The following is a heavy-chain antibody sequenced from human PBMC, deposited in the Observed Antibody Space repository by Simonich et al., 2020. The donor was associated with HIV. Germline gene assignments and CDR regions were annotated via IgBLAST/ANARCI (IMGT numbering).Heavy chain of an antibody. CDR1: GSTFTDWN. V-gene: IGHV1-2*06. J-gene: IGHJ3*02. CDR3: ATHGPGSYSSALDI. Sequence: QVQLVQSGAEVKKPGASVKVSCKASGSTFTDWNIHRVRQAPGQGLEWMGRVNPNSGGTDYLQKFQGRVTMTRDTSITTAYMQLSRLRSDDTAVYYCATHGPGSYSSALDIWGQGTMVTVSS. D-gene: IGHD1-26*01. CDR2: VNPNSGGT.